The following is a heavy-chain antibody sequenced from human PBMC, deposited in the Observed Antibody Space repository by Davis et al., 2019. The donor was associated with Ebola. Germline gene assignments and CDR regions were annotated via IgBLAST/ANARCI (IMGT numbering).Heavy chain of an antibody. CDR1: GYSFTSYW. J-gene: IGHJ5*02. CDR2: IYPVDSDT. D-gene: IGHD3-16*01. CDR3: ARQGGGRGIPSSFDP. Sequence: PGGSLRLSCKVPGYSFTSYWIGWVRQLPGKGLEWLGIIYPVDSDTRYSPSFQGQVTTSAEKDISTAYLQWSSLKASDTAMYYWARQGGGRGIPSSFDPWGQGTLVTVSS. V-gene: IGHV5-51*01.